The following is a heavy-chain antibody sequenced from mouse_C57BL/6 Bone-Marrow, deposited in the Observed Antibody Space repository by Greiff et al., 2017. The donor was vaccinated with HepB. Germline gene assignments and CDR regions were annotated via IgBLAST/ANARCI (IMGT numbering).Heavy chain of an antibody. CDR3: ARWNGSRLYAMDY. J-gene: IGHJ4*01. CDR1: GYTFTSYT. V-gene: IGHV1-4*01. Sequence: QVQLQQSGAELARPGASVKMSCKASGYTFTSYTMHWVKQRPGLGLEWIGYINPSSGYTKYNQKFKDKATLTADKSSSTAYMQLSSLTSEVSAVYYCARWNGSRLYAMDYRGQGTSITVYS. D-gene: IGHD1-1*01. CDR2: INPSSGYT.